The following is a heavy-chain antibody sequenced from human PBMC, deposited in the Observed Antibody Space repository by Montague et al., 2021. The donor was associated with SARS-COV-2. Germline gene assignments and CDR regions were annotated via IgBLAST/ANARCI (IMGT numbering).Heavy chain of an antibody. J-gene: IGHJ6*03. V-gene: IGHV4-34*01. D-gene: IGHD2-15*01. CDR2: INHSGSA. CDR3: ARLRDGVVPSPILGIGPYFTYYYMDV. CDR1: GGSFSGYY. Sequence: SETLSLTCAVYGGSFSGYYWNWIRQPPGKGLEWIGEINHSGSAEYNPSLKRRVTISVDTSKNQFSLKLNSVTAADTAVYYCARLRDGVVPSPILGIGPYFTYYYMDVWGEGTTVTVSS.